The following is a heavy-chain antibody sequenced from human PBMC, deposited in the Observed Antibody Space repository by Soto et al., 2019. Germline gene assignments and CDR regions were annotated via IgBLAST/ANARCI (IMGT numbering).Heavy chain of an antibody. Sequence: SETLSLTCTVSGGSISSYYWSWIRQPPGKGLEWIGYIYYSGSTNYNPSLKSRVTISVDTSKNQFSLKLSSVTAADTAVYYCARLDTFGGVIAPDAFDIWGQGTMVTVSS. D-gene: IGHD3-16*02. J-gene: IGHJ3*02. V-gene: IGHV4-59*08. CDR3: ARLDTFGGVIAPDAFDI. CDR1: GGSISSYY. CDR2: IYYSGST.